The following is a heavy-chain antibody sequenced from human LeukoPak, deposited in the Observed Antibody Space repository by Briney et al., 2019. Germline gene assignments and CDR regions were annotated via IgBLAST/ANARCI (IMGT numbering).Heavy chain of an antibody. CDR3: ARDPRIAVAGRHWYFAL. CDR1: GGSISSGGYY. V-gene: IGHV4-31*03. J-gene: IGHJ2*01. D-gene: IGHD6-19*01. CDR2: IYYSGST. Sequence: SETLSLTCTVSGGSISSGGYYWSWIRQHPGKGLEWIGYIYYSGSTYYNPSLKSRVTISVDTSKSQFSLKLSSVTAADTAVYYCARDPRIAVAGRHWYFALWGRGTLVTVSS.